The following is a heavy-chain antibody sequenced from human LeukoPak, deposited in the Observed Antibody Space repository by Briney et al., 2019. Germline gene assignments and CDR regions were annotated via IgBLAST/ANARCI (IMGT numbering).Heavy chain of an antibody. CDR2: ISGGSSYI. CDR3: SRSESSSWFQEYFQH. J-gene: IGHJ1*01. CDR1: GFTFSSYA. D-gene: IGHD6-13*01. Sequence: PGGSLRLSYAGSGFTFSSYAMSWVRQAPGKGLEWVSSISGGSSYINYADSVKGRFTISRDNAKNSLYLQMNSLRAEDTAVYYCSRSESSSWFQEYFQHWGQGTLVTVSS. V-gene: IGHV3-21*01.